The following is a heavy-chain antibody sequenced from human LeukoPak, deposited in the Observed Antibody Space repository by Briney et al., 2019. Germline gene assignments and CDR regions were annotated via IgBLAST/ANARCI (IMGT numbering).Heavy chain of an antibody. J-gene: IGHJ3*02. CDR1: GFTFIVHY. V-gene: IGHV3-11*01. CDR3: AWLSGSVGGVGSAFDI. D-gene: IGHD1-1*01. CDR2: ISGSGSTL. Sequence: GGSLRLSCAASGFTFIVHYMRCIRQAPGKGLVCFSYISGSGSTLYYTDSVKGRFTISRNNTNNALYLPMISLRAEDSDVYDCAWLSGSVGGVGSAFDIWGQGTMVTV.